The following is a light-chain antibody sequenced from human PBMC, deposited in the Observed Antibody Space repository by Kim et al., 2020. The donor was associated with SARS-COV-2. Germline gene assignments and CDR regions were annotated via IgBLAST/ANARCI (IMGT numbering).Light chain of an antibody. Sequence: GQSVTLSCTGTSSDVGSYNRVSWYQHPPGTAPKLMIYEVSNRPSGVPDRFSGSKSGNTASLTISGLQAEDEADYYCSSYTSSSTVVFGGGTKLTVL. CDR2: EVS. CDR3: SSYTSSSTVV. CDR1: SSDVGSYNR. J-gene: IGLJ2*01. V-gene: IGLV2-18*02.